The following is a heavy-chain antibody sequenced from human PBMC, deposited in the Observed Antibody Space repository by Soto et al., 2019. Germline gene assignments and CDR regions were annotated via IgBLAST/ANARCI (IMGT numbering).Heavy chain of an antibody. CDR2: IWYDGSNK. CDR3: ARDLAHRGSSWYYYYYMDV. Sequence: LSLTCAASGFTFSSYGMHWVRQAPGKGLAWVAVIWYDGSNKYYADSVKGRFTISRDNSKNTLYLQMNSLRAEDTAVYYCARDLAHRGSSWYYYYYMDVWGKGTTVTVSS. J-gene: IGHJ6*03. D-gene: IGHD6-13*01. CDR1: GFTFSSYG. V-gene: IGHV3-33*01.